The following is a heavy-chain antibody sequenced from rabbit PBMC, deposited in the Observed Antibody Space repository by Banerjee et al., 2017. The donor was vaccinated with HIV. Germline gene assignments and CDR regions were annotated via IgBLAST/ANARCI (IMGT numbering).Heavy chain of an antibody. CDR2: IYTSTNST. CDR1: GIDFTSYYY. Sequence: QQLEESGGGLVKPGGTLTLTCKASGIDFTSYYYMCWVRQAPGKGLELIACIYTSTNSTWYASWAKGRFTISRTSSTTVTLQMTSLTAADTATYFCARDLDGVIGWNFGLWGPGTLVTVS. D-gene: IGHD1-1*01. CDR3: ARDLDGVIGWNFGL. J-gene: IGHJ4*01. V-gene: IGHV1S43*01.